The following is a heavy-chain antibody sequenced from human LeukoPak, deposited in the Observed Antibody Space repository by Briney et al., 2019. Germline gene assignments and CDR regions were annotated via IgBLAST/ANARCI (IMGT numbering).Heavy chain of an antibody. CDR2: ISYDGSNK. D-gene: IGHD2-21*02. V-gene: IGHV3-30*18. CDR3: AKIPIMRYCGGDCYASGRGPFDYYYGMDV. J-gene: IGHJ6*02. Sequence: GGSLRLSCAGSGFTFSIYSMNWVRQAPGKGLEWVAVISYDGSNKYYADSVKGRFTISRDNSKNTLYLQMNSLRAEDTAVYYCAKIPIMRYCGGDCYASGRGPFDYYYGMDVWGQGTAVTVSS. CDR1: GFTFSIYS.